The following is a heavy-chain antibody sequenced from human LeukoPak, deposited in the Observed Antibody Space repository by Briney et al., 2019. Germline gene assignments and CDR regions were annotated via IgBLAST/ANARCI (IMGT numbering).Heavy chain of an antibody. J-gene: IGHJ5*02. CDR1: GGSISSGGYH. Sequence: SETLSLTCTVSGGSISSGGYHWSWIRQTAGKGLEWIGRIYPDVSTNYNPSLRSRVSISVDTSKNQFSLKLSSVTAADTAVYYCARDITGTASTWGQGTLVIVSS. CDR3: ARDITGTAST. V-gene: IGHV4-61*02. D-gene: IGHD1-1*01. CDR2: IYPDVST.